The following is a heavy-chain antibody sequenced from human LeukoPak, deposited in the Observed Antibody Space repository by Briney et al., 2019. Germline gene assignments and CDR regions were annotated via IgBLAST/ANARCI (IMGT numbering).Heavy chain of an antibody. D-gene: IGHD3-10*01. CDR1: GFTFSNYA. CDR2: TSGTRGST. V-gene: IGHV3-23*01. CDR3: AKDMGSGSPRDYGMDV. Sequence: PGGSLRLSCAASGFTFSNYAMSSGRQAPGKGLGMVSATSGTRGSTYYADSVKGRFTISRDNSKNTLYLQMNSLRAEDTAVYYCAKDMGSGSPRDYGMDVWGQGTTVTVSS. J-gene: IGHJ6*02.